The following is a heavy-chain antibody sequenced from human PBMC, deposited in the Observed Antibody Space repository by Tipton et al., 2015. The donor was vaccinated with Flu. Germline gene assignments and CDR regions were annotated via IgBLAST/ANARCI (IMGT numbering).Heavy chain of an antibody. CDR1: GDSISSGSYY. V-gene: IGHV4-61*02. D-gene: IGHD4-11*01. Sequence: TLSLTCTVSGDSISSGSYYWSWIRQPAGKGLEWIGRMYTRGSTNYNPSLMSRASISVDMSKNQFSLQLTSVTAADTAVYFCARRDYSNYVSEPKNWFDSWGQGTLVTVSS. J-gene: IGHJ5*01. CDR2: MYTRGST. CDR3: ARRDYSNYVSEPKNWFDS.